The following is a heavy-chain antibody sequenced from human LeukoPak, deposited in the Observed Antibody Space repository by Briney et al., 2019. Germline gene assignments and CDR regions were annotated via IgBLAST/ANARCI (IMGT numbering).Heavy chain of an antibody. CDR3: ATPPYYYDSSGYNFDY. D-gene: IGHD3-22*01. CDR1: RYTLTELS. V-gene: IGHV1-24*01. CDR2: FDPEDGET. Sequence: ASVKVSCKVSRYTLTELSVHWVRQAPGKGLEWMGGFDPEDGETIYAQKFQGRVTMTEDTSTDTAYMELSSLRSEDTAVYYCATPPYYYDSSGYNFDYWGQGTLVTVSS. J-gene: IGHJ4*02.